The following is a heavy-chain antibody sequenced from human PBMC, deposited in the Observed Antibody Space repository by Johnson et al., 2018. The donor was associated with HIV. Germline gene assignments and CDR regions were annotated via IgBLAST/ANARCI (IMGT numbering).Heavy chain of an antibody. V-gene: IGHV3-7*01. J-gene: IGHJ3*02. CDR3: VRDRINFIQILGGGDAFDI. Sequence: VQLVESGGGLVQPGGSLRLSCAVSGFTFGSYWMSWVRQAPGKGLEWVANIKQDGSDKNYVDSVKGRFTISRDNAKNTLYLQMNNLRAEDTAVYYCVRDRINFIQILGGGDAFDIWGQGTMVTVSS. CDR1: GFTFGSYW. CDR2: IKQDGSDK. D-gene: IGHD3-16*01.